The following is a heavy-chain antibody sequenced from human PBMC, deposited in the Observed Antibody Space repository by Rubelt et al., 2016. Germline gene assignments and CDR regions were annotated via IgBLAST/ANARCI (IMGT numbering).Heavy chain of an antibody. CDR2: IYDSGST. J-gene: IGHJ3*02. V-gene: IGHV4-39*01. CDR1: GDSISSSGFY. D-gene: IGHD2-15*01. CDR3: ARTVGPVVGDAFDI. Sequence: QLQLQESGPRLVKPSETLSLTCTVSGDSISSSGFYWGWIRQPPGKGLEWLGSIYDSGSTYYNPSLKSQVTISVDASKKQFSRKLSSVTAADTAVYYCARTVGPVVGDAFDIWGQGTMVTVSS.